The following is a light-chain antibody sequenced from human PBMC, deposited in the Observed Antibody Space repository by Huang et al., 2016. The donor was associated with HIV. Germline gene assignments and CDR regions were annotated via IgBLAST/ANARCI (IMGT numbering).Light chain of an antibody. CDR3: QQAKSFSLT. CDR1: HNIDTW. V-gene: IGKV1-12*01. J-gene: IGKJ4*01. CDR2: GVS. Sequence: DIQMTQTPSSVSASVGDRVIITCRASHNIDTWLAWYQQKPGKAPKLLIFGVSTLQSGVPSRFSGSGSGTDFTLTISSLQPEDFATYYCQQAKSFSLTCGGGTKVEIK.